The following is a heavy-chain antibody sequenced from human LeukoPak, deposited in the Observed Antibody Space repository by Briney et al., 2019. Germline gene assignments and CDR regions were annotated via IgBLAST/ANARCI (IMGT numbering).Heavy chain of an antibody. CDR2: IIPIFGTA. J-gene: IGHJ5*02. Sequence: ASVKVSCKASGGTFSSYAISWVRQAPGQGLEWMGGIIPIFGTANYAQKFQGRATITADESTSTAYMELSSLRSEDTAVYYCASGGYDFWSGWNRYNWFDPWGQGTLVTVSS. CDR1: GGTFSSYA. D-gene: IGHD3-3*01. CDR3: ASGGYDFWSGWNRYNWFDP. V-gene: IGHV1-69*13.